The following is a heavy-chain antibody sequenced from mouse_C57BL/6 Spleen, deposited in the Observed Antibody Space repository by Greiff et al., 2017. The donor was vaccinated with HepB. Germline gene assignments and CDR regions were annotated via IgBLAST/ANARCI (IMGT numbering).Heavy chain of an antibody. J-gene: IGHJ3*01. CDR2: IYPGDGDT. V-gene: IGHV1-82*01. CDR3: ASLYDYDVPFAY. CDR1: GYAFSSSW. Sequence: VQLQQSGPELVKPGASVKISCKASGYAFSSSWMNWVKQRPGKGLEWIGRIYPGDGDTNYNGKFKGKATLTADKSSSTAYMQLSSLTSEDSAVYFCASLYDYDVPFAYWGQGTLVTVSA. D-gene: IGHD2-4*01.